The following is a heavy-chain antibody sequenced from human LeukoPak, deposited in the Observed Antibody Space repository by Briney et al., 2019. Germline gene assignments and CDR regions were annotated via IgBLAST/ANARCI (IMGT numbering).Heavy chain of an antibody. Sequence: GGSLRLSCAGSGFALKSYSLTWVRQAPGKGLEWVSSISSTSAYIHYADSVKGRFTISRDNSKNTLYLQMNSLRAEDTAVYYCAKEGPLGYWYFDLWGPGTLVTVSS. CDR2: ISSTSAYI. D-gene: IGHD3-16*01. CDR1: GFALKSYS. V-gene: IGHV3-21*04. J-gene: IGHJ2*01. CDR3: AKEGPLGYWYFDL.